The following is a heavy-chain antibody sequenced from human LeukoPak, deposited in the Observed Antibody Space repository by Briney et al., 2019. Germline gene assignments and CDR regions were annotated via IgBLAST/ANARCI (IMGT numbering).Heavy chain of an antibody. D-gene: IGHD2-15*01. Sequence: SETLSLTCAVYGGSFSGYYWSWIRQPPGKGLEWIGEINHSGSTNYNPSLKSRVTISVDTSKNQFSLKLSSVTAADTAVYYCARYCSGGSCGPNWGQGTLVTVSS. J-gene: IGHJ4*02. CDR2: INHSGST. V-gene: IGHV4-34*01. CDR1: GGSFSGYY. CDR3: ARYCSGGSCGPN.